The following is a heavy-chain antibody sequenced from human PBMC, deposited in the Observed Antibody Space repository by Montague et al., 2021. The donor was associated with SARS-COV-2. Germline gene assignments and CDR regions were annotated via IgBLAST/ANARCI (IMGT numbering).Heavy chain of an antibody. Sequence: CAISGDNVWSNTAAWNWIRQSPSGGLEWLGRTNYRSKWTSDYATSVEGRISIDPDTSKNQFFLRLRSVTPEDTGVYYCVRDTGSAQAGFDAWGQGTLVTVPS. CDR3: VRDTGSAQAGFDA. J-gene: IGHJ4*02. CDR1: GDNVWSNTAA. CDR2: TNYRSKWTS. V-gene: IGHV6-1*01. D-gene: IGHD4-17*01.